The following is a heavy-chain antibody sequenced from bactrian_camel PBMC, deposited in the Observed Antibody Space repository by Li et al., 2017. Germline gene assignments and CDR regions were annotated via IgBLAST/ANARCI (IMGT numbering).Heavy chain of an antibody. CDR1: TDIHSNYY. CDR3: AVRRFCDTGSWHTVPGFAS. CDR2: IDRYWNT. D-gene: IGHD6*01. Sequence: HVQLVESGGDLVQPGGSLRLSCTASTDIHSNYYMGWFRQAPGKEREGVACIDRYWNTNYADSVKGRFAISHDNAKNTVYLQMTSLKPEDTAMYYCAVRRFCDTGSWHTVPGFASWGQGTQVTVS. V-gene: IGHV3S53*01. J-gene: IGHJ6*01.